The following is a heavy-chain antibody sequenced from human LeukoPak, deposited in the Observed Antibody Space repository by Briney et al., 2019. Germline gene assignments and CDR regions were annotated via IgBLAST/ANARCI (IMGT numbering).Heavy chain of an antibody. CDR2: IRSKAYGGTT. D-gene: IGHD2-15*01. CDR1: GFTFGDYA. V-gene: IGHV3-49*04. CDR3: TRGYCSGGSCFRAFDI. J-gene: IGHJ3*02. Sequence: QPGRSLRLSCTTSGFTFGDYAMSWVRQAPGKGRVWVVFIRSKAYGGTTEYAASVKGRFTISRDDSKSIAYLEMNSLKTEDTAEYSCTRGYCSGGSCFRAFDIWGQGTMVTVSS.